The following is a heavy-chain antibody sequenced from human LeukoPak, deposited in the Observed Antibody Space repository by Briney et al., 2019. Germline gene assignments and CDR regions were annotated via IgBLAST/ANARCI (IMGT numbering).Heavy chain of an antibody. CDR2: INHSGST. J-gene: IGHJ4*02. Sequence: SETLSLTCAVYGGSFSGYYWSWIRQPPGKGLEWIGEINHSGSTNYNPSLKSRVTISVDTSKNQFSLKLSSVTAADTAVYYCARGGNYIFDYWGQGTLVTVSS. CDR1: GGSFSGYY. CDR3: ARGGNYIFDY. V-gene: IGHV4-34*01. D-gene: IGHD1-7*01.